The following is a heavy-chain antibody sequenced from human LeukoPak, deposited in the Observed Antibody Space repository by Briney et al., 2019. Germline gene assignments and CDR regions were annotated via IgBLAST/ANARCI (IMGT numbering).Heavy chain of an antibody. CDR1: GFSLSTSGVG. J-gene: IGHJ4*02. CDR2: LYWNDDK. Sequence: SGPTLVKPTQTLTLTCTFSGFSLSTSGVGVGWIRQAPGKALEWLALLYWNDDKRYSPSLKSRLTITKDTSKNQVVLTITNMEPVDTATYFCAHRLPHYFDYWGQGTLVTVSS. CDR3: AHRLPHYFDY. V-gene: IGHV2-5*01.